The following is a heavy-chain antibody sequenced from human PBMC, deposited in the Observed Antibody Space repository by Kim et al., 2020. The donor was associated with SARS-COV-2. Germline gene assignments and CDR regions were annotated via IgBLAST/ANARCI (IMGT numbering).Heavy chain of an antibody. V-gene: IGHV3-23*01. CDR3: AKDPAMVRGVIA. Sequence: YYADSVKGRSTSSRDNSKNTLYLQMNSLRVEDMAVYYCAKDPAMVRGVIAWGQGTLVTVSS. D-gene: IGHD3-10*01. J-gene: IGHJ5*02.